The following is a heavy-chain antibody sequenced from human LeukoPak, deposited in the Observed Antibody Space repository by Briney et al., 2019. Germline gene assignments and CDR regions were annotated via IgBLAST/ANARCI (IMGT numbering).Heavy chain of an antibody. CDR1: GGSISSSTYY. V-gene: IGHV4-39*01. CDR3: ARLYAGTRPPDY. CDR2: IFYSGNT. Sequence: SETLSLTCTVSGGSISSSTYYWGWIRQPPGKGLEWIGSIFYSGNTYYNPSLKSRVTISVDTSKSQFSLKLSSVTAADTAVYYCARLYAGTRPPDYWGQGTLVTVSS. J-gene: IGHJ4*02. D-gene: IGHD2-2*02.